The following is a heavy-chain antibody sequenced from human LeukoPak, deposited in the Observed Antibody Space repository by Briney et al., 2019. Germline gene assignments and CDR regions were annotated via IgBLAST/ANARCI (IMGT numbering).Heavy chain of an antibody. Sequence: SETLSLTCTVSGGSISSSSYYWGWIRQPPGKGLEWIGSIYYSGSTYYNPSLKSRVTISVDTSKNQFSLKLSSVTAADTAVYYCARSLPGGYYDSSGYYVLDYWGQGTLVTVSS. CDR3: ARSLPGGYYDSSGYYVLDY. V-gene: IGHV4-39*01. D-gene: IGHD3-22*01. J-gene: IGHJ4*02. CDR2: IYYSGST. CDR1: GGSISSSSYY.